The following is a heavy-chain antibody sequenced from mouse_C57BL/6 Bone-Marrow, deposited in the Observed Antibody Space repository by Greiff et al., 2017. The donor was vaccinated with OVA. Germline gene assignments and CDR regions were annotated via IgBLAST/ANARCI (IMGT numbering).Heavy chain of an antibody. J-gene: IGHJ3*01. D-gene: IGHD2-2*01. CDR3: AKKRGYDEAWCAY. Sequence: QVQLQQSGPGLVQPSQSLSITCTVSGFSLTSYGVHWVRQSPGTGLEWLGVIWRGGSTDYNAAFMSRLSITKDNSKSQVFFKMNSLQADDTAIYYCAKKRGYDEAWCAYWGQGTLVTVSA. CDR1: GFSLTSYG. V-gene: IGHV2-5*01. CDR2: IWRGGST.